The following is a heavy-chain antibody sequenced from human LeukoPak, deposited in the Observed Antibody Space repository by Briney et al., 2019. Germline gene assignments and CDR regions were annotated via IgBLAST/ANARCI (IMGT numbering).Heavy chain of an antibody. CDR1: GYTFTSYG. D-gene: IGHD5-24*01. Sequence: ASVKVSCKASGYTFTSYGISWVRQAPGQGLEWMGWISAYNGNTNYAQKFQGRVTMTRDTSISTAYMELSRLRSDDTAVYYCARADGYNYYYYYGMDVWGQGTTATVSS. J-gene: IGHJ6*02. CDR3: ARADGYNYYYYYGMDV. V-gene: IGHV1-18*01. CDR2: ISAYNGNT.